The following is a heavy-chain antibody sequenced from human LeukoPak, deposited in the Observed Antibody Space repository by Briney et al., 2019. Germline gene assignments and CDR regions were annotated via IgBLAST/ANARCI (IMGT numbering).Heavy chain of an antibody. D-gene: IGHD1-14*01. CDR3: ARAHRSRAFDY. J-gene: IGHJ4*02. Sequence: GGSLRLSCAVSGFIFNNYWMSWVRQAPGKGLEWVANIKQDGSEKYYVDSVKGRFTISRDNAKNSLYLQMNSLRAEDTAVYYCARAHRSRAFDYWGQGTLVTVSS. CDR2: IKQDGSEK. CDR1: GFIFNNYW. V-gene: IGHV3-7*01.